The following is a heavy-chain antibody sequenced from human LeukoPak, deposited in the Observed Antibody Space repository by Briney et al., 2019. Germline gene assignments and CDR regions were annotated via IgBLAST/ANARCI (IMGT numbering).Heavy chain of an antibody. CDR3: AREGGGVLRFLEWFFDY. D-gene: IGHD3-3*01. CDR2: INSDGSST. V-gene: IGHV3-74*01. Sequence: GGSLRLSCAASGFTFSSYWMHWVRQAPGKGLVWVSRINSDGSSTSYADSVKGRFTISRDNAKNTLYLQMNSLRAEDTAVYYCAREGGGVLRFLEWFFDYWGQGTLVTVSS. CDR1: GFTFSSYW. J-gene: IGHJ4*02.